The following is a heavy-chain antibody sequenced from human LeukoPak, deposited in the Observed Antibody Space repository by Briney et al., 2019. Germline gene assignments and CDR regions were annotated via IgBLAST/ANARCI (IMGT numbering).Heavy chain of an antibody. CDR2: IYYSGST. CDR1: GGSISSSSYY. J-gene: IGHJ3*02. D-gene: IGHD3-10*01. V-gene: IGHV4-39*07. Sequence: SETLSLTCTVSGGSISSSSYYWGWIRQPPGKGLEWIGSIYYSGSTYYNPSLKSRVTISVDTSKNQFSLKLSSVTAADTAVYYCARSRPRRGHAFDIWGQGTMVTVSS. CDR3: ARSRPRRGHAFDI.